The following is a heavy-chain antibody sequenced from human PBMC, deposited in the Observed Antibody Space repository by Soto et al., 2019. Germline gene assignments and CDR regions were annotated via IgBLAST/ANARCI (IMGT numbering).Heavy chain of an antibody. J-gene: IGHJ4*02. CDR2: VTHSGST. V-gene: IGHV4-34*02. CDR3: ARGHIPVYGPVPDYFDS. CDR1: GGSLRGSY. Sequence: QVHLQQWGAGLLKPSETLSLTCGVDGGSLRGSYWSWIRQPPGKALEWLGKVTHSGSTTFNPSLKSRVSVSVDTSDNQFSLKLTSVTAADTAVYYCARGHIPVYGPVPDYFDSWGQGTLVTVSS. D-gene: IGHD2-21*01.